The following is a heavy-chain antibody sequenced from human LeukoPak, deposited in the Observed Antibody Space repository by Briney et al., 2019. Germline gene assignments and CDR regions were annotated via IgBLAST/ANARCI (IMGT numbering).Heavy chain of an antibody. D-gene: IGHD3-10*01. CDR2: ISGSGSNI. CDR1: GFTFSHSA. V-gene: IGHV3-23*01. CDR3: AKVRHGTLDY. Sequence: GGTLRLSCVASGFTFSHSAMSWVRLAPGKGLEWVSGISGSGSNIYYADSVKGRFTISRDNSNNSLYLHVNSLRAEDTAVYYCAKVRHGTLDYWGQGTLVTVSS. J-gene: IGHJ4*02.